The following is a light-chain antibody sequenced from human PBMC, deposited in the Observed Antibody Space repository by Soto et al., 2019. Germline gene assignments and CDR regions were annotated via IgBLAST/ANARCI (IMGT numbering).Light chain of an antibody. CDR3: QQYKSYLT. V-gene: IGKV1-5*01. Sequence: DIQMTQSPSTLSAAIGDRVTITCRASESISGWLAWYQHKPGKAPNLLIFDASTLESGVPSRFSGSGSGTEFALTMCIVQPDDLATYSCQQYKSYLTFGKETKV. CDR2: DAS. CDR1: ESISGW. J-gene: IGKJ1*01.